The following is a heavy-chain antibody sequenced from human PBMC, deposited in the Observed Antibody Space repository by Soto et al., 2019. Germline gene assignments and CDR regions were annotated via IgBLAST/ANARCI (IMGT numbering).Heavy chain of an antibody. V-gene: IGHV4-59*08. J-gene: IGHJ5*02. D-gene: IGHD5-12*01. CDR2: IYYSGST. CDR3: ASHDSGYDVNWFEP. CDR1: GGSISSYY. Sequence: NPSGSLSLTGTVSGGSISSYYWSWIRQPPGKGLEWIGYIYYSGSTNYNPSLKSRVTISVDTSKNQFSLKLSSVTAADTAVYYCASHDSGYDVNWFEPRGQGTLVTVPS.